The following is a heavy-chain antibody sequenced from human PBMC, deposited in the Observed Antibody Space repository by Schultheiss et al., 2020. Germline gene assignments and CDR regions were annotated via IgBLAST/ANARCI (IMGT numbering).Heavy chain of an antibody. J-gene: IGHJ6*02. CDR1: GFTFSDYY. D-gene: IGHD6-13*01. V-gene: IGHV3-11*01. Sequence: GGSLRLSCAASGFTFSDYYMSWIRQAPGKGLEWVSYISSSCSTIYYADSVKGRFTISRDNAKNSLYLQMNSLRAEDTAVYYCARLPGPYSSSWYQDYYYYYGMDVWGQGTTVTVSS. CDR2: ISSSCSTI. CDR3: ARLPGPYSSSWYQDYYYYYGMDV.